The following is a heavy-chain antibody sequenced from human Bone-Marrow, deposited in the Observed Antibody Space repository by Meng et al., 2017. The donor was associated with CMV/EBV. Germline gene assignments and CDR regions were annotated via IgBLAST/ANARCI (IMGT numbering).Heavy chain of an antibody. CDR1: GFTFSSYA. Sequence: LSLTCAASGFTFSSYAMHWVRQAPGKGLEWVAVISYDGSNKYYADSVKGRFTISRDNSKNTLYLQMNSLRAGDTAVYYCARAPGDYWGQGTLVTVSS. V-gene: IGHV3-30*14. CDR3: ARAPGDY. J-gene: IGHJ4*02. CDR2: ISYDGSNK.